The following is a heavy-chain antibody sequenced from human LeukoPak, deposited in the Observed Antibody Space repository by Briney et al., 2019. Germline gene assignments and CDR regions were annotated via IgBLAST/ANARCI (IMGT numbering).Heavy chain of an antibody. CDR3: VATVTILDY. D-gene: IGHD4-17*01. CDR2: ISTSGGNT. CDR1: GFTFSSYA. J-gene: IGHJ4*02. Sequence: GGSLRLSCAASGFTFSSYAMSWVRQAPGKGLEWVSTISTSGGNTYYTNSVKGRFTISRDNSKNTLYLQMNSLRAEDTAVYYCVATVTILDYWGQGTLVTVSS. V-gene: IGHV3-23*01.